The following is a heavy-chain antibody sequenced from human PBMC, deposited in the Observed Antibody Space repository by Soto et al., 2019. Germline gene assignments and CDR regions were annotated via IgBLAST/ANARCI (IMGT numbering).Heavy chain of an antibody. CDR2: INDRGSI. CDR1: GGSFSGYY. D-gene: IGHD3-9*01. Sequence: QVQLQQWGAGPLRPLETLSLTCGVSGGSFSGYYWAWIRQSPGKGLGWIGEINDRGSINYTPSLKSGVSISVDTSKNHYSLNLRSLTAADTAVYYCARESHDILTGPPWVWYFDLWGRGTLVTVSS. CDR3: ARESHDILTGPPWVWYFDL. J-gene: IGHJ2*01. V-gene: IGHV4-34*01.